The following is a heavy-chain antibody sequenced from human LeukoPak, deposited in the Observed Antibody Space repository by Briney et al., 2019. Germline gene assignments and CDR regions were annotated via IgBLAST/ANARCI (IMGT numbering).Heavy chain of an antibody. CDR1: GFTFSNYA. J-gene: IGHJ4*02. CDR3: ARVGSSWYSDY. V-gene: IGHV3-23*01. D-gene: IGHD6-13*01. Sequence: PGGSLRLSCVASGFTFSNYAMYWVRQAPGKGLEWLSDISGSGTTTNYADSVKGRFTISRDNSKNTLYLQMNSLRAEDTAVYYCARVGSSWYSDYWGQGTLVTVSS. CDR2: ISGSGTTT.